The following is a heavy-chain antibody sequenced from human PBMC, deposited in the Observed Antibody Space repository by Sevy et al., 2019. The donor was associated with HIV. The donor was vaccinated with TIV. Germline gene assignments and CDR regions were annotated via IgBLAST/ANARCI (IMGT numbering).Heavy chain of an antibody. CDR3: GYSEYGYYYDY. CDR2: IKSKADDGTP. J-gene: IGHJ4*02. Sequence: GGSLRLSCGASGFIFSNAWMSWVRQAPGKGLEWVGRIKSKADDGTPDYAAPVKGTLTISRDDSINTLYLQMNSLRTDDTAVYYCGYSEYGYYYDYWGQGTLVTVSS. D-gene: IGHD1-26*01. V-gene: IGHV3-15*01. CDR1: GFIFSNAW.